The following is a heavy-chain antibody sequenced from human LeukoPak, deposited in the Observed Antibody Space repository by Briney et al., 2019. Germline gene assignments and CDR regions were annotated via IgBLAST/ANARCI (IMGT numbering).Heavy chain of an antibody. D-gene: IGHD6-6*01. J-gene: IGHJ6*03. Sequence: SVKVSCKASGGTLSSYAISWVRQAPGQGLEWMGGIIPIFGTANYAQKFQGRVTITTDESTSTAYMELSSLRSEDTAVYYCARTAARGYYYYYMDVWGKGTTVTVSS. V-gene: IGHV1-69*05. CDR1: GGTLSSYA. CDR2: IIPIFGTA. CDR3: ARTAARGYYYYYMDV.